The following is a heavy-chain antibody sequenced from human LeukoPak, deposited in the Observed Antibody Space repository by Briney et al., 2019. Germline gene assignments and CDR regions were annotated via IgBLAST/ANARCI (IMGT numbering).Heavy chain of an antibody. D-gene: IGHD1-1*01. V-gene: IGHV3-23*01. CDR3: AKEEVPNDF. Sequence: GGSLRLSCAASGFTFSTSAMSWVRQAPGKGLEWVSGISRSGEITCYEDSVRGRFTISKDISKNTLYLQMDSLRAEDTAIYYCAKEEVPNDFWGQGTLVTVSS. CDR2: ISRSGEIT. CDR1: GFTFSTSA. J-gene: IGHJ4*02.